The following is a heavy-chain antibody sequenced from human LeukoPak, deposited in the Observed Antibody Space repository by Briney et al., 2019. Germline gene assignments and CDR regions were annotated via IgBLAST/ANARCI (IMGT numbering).Heavy chain of an antibody. CDR1: GFTFSSYA. J-gene: IGHJ6*02. CDR3: ARGPKSYYYCYYYGMDV. V-gene: IGHV3-23*01. CDR2: ISETSRKT. Sequence: GGSLRLSCAASGFTFSSYAMSWVRQAPGQGLEWVSAISETSRKTYYADSVKGRFTISRDNSKNTLYLQMNSLRAEDTAVYYCARGPKSYYYCYYYGMDVWGHGTTVTVSS. D-gene: IGHD2/OR15-2a*01.